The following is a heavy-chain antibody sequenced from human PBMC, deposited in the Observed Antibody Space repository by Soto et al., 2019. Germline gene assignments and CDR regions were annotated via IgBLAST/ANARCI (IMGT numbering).Heavy chain of an antibody. CDR2: IYYSGST. CDR3: ARGSSGYDGEYYYYYYGMDV. CDR1: GGSVSSGSYY. V-gene: IGHV4-61*01. Sequence: PSETLSLTCTVSGGSVSSGSYYWSWIRQPPGKGLEWIGYIYYSGSTNYNPSLKSRVTISVDTSKNQFSLKLSSVTAADTAVYYCARGSSGYDGEYYYYYYGMDVWGQGTTVTVLL. J-gene: IGHJ6*02. D-gene: IGHD3-22*01.